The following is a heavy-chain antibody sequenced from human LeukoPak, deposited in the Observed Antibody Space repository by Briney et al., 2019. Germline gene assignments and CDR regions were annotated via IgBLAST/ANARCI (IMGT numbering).Heavy chain of an antibody. D-gene: IGHD4-17*01. J-gene: IGHJ4*02. CDR3: ARLTTAYYFDY. V-gene: IGHV4-59*08. CDR2: IYDSGST. CDR1: GGSISSYY. Sequence: PAETLSLTCTVSGGSISSYYWSWVRQPPGKGLEWIGYIYDSGSTNYNPSLKSRVTISVDTSKNQFSLMLSSVTAADTAVYYCARLTTAYYFDYWGQGTLVTVSS.